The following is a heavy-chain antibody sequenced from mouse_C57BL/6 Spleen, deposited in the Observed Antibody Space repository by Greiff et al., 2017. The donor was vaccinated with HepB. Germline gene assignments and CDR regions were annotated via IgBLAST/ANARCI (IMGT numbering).Heavy chain of an antibody. CDR1: GYTFTSYW. CDR2: IDPSDSYT. V-gene: IGHV1-50*01. J-gene: IGHJ4*01. CDR3: ARGAEKYYDYDGYAMDY. Sequence: QVQLQQPGAELVKPGASVKLSCKASGYTFTSYWMQWVKQRPGQGLEWIGEIDPSDSYTNYNQKFKGKATLTVDTSSSTAYMQLSSLTSEDSAVYYCARGAEKYYDYDGYAMDYWGQGTSVTVSS. D-gene: IGHD2-4*01.